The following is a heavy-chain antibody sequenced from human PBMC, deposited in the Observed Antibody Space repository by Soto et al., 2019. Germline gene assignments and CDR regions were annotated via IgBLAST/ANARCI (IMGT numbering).Heavy chain of an antibody. Sequence: QVQLQESGPGLVKPSEHLSLTCTVSGGSISSYYWCWIRQPPGKGLEWIGYIYYSGSTNYNPSLKSRVNISVDTSKNQFSLKLSSVTAADTAVYYCAREGYSSGYYYYYGMDVWGQGTTVTVSS. D-gene: IGHD3-22*01. CDR3: AREGYSSGYYYYYGMDV. CDR1: GGSISSYY. J-gene: IGHJ6*02. CDR2: IYYSGST. V-gene: IGHV4-59*01.